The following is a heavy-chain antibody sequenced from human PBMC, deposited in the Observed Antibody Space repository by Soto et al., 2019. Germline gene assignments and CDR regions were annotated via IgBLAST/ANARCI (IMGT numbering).Heavy chain of an antibody. D-gene: IGHD3-3*01. CDR2: MNPNSGNT. CDR3: AGGRYYDFWSCYYGPYYYGMDV. Sequence: ASVKVSCKASGYTFTSYDINWVRQATGQGLEWMGWMNPNSGNTGYAQKFQGRVTMTRNTSISTAYMELSSLRSEDTAVYYCAGGRYYDFWSCYYGPYYYGMDVWGQGTTVTVSS. J-gene: IGHJ6*02. V-gene: IGHV1-8*01. CDR1: GYTFTSYD.